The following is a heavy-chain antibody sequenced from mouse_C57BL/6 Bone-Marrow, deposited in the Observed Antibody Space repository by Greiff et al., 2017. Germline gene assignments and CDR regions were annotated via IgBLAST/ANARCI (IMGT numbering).Heavy chain of an antibody. Sequence: EVQGVESGGGLVKPGGSLKLSCAASGFTFSDYGMHWVRQAPEKGLEWVAYISSGSSTIYYADTVKGRFTISRDNAKNTLFLQMTSLRSEDTAMYYCARPIYYYGSSPWFAYWGQGTLVTVSA. CDR2: ISSGSSTI. CDR3: ARPIYYYGSSPWFAY. J-gene: IGHJ3*01. V-gene: IGHV5-17*01. D-gene: IGHD1-1*01. CDR1: GFTFSDYG.